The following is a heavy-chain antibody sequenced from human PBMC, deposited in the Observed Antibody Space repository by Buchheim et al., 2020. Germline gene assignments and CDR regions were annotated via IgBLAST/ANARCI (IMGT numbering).Heavy chain of an antibody. CDR2: ISYDGSNK. J-gene: IGHJ6*02. Sequence: QVQLVESGGGVVQPGRSLRLSCAASGFTFSSYAMHWVRQAPGKGLEWVAVISYDGSNKYYADSVKGRFTISRDNSKNTLSLQMNSLRAEDTAVYYCARDLVRSWFGELKINYYGMDVWGQGTT. CDR1: GFTFSSYA. D-gene: IGHD3-10*01. CDR3: ARDLVRSWFGELKINYYGMDV. V-gene: IGHV3-30*04.